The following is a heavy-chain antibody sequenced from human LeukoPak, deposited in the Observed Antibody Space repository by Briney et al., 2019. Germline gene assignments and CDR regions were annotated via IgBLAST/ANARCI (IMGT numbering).Heavy chain of an antibody. J-gene: IGHJ4*02. CDR1: GFTFSSYS. CDR2: ISSSSSTI. D-gene: IGHD5-18*01. CDR3: ARDLHSYGY. Sequence: LSGGSLRLSCAASGFTFSSYSMNWVRQAPGKGLEWVSYISSSSSTIYYADSVKGRFTISRDNAKNSLYLQMNSLRAEDTAVYYCARDLHSYGYWGQGTLVTVSS. V-gene: IGHV3-48*01.